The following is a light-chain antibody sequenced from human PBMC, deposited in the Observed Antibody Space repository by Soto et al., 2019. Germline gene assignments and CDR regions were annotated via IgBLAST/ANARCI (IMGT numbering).Light chain of an antibody. CDR1: QSVGKY. CDR3: QQRTNWQFT. CDR2: DVS. Sequence: EIVLTQSPATLSLSPGERATLSCRASQSVGKYFAWYQQRPGQAPSLLMLDVSYRATGTLARFSGSGSGTDFTLTISRQEPEDFVVYYCQQRTNWQFTFGGGTRVEIK. J-gene: IGKJ4*01. V-gene: IGKV3-11*01.